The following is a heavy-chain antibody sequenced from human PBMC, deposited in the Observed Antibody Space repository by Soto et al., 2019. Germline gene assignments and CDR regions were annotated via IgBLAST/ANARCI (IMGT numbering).Heavy chain of an antibody. V-gene: IGHV4-59*12. CDR2: IYYNGDT. J-gene: IGHJ5*02. Sequence: PSETLSLTCPVSGGSISKYYWAWIRQPPGKGLEWIGYIYYNGDTDYSPSLNSRVTISVDTSKNQFSLKLYPVTSADTALYYCTRDLNHDTGPWGQGTQVTVSS. CDR1: GGSISKYY. D-gene: IGHD2-8*02. CDR3: TRDLNHDTGP.